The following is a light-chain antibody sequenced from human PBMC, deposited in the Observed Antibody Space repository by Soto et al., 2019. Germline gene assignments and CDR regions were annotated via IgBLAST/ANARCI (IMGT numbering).Light chain of an antibody. CDR2: RSD. CDR3: AAWGDSLV. J-gene: IGLJ2*01. Sequence: QSVLSQPPSASGTPGQRVTIPCPGSSSNIGSHHVNWYQHLPGTAPKLLIYRSDQRPSGVPDRFTGSKSGTSASLAISGLRSEDEAVYYCAAWGDSLVFGGGTKLTVL. CDR1: SSNIGSHH. V-gene: IGLV1-47*01.